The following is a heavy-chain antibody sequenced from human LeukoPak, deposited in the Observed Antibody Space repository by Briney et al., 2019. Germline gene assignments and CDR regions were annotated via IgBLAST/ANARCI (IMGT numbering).Heavy chain of an antibody. CDR2: ISWNSGSI. Sequence: GRSLRISCAASGFTFDDYAMHWVRQAPGKGLEWVSGISWNSGSIGYADSVKGRFTISRDNAKNSLYLQVNSLRAEDTAVYYCARAGQSDYWGQGTLVTVSS. CDR1: GFTFDDYA. CDR3: ARAGQSDY. V-gene: IGHV3-9*01. J-gene: IGHJ4*02.